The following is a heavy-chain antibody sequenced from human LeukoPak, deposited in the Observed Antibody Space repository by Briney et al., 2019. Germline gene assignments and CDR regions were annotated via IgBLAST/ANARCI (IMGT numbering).Heavy chain of an antibody. CDR2: IKQDGSEK. CDR1: GFTFSSYS. Sequence: PGGSLRLSCAASGFTFSSYSMNWVRQAPGKGLEWVANIKQDGSEKYYVDSVKGRFTISRDNAKNSLYLQMNSLRAEDTAVYYCARSLIVVVITQSFDYWGQGTLVTVSS. J-gene: IGHJ4*02. CDR3: ARSLIVVVITQSFDY. D-gene: IGHD3-22*01. V-gene: IGHV3-7*01.